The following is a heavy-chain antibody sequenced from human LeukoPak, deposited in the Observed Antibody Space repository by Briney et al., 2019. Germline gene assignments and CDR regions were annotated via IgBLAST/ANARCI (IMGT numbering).Heavy chain of an antibody. CDR1: GFTLSSYW. CDR3: TRATYYGDY. Sequence: GGSLRLSCAASGFTLSSYWMHWVRQAPGKGLVWVSRINSDGSSTTYADFVKGRFTISRDNAKNTLYLQMNSLRAEDTAVYYCTRATYYGDYWGQGTLVTVSS. J-gene: IGHJ4*02. V-gene: IGHV3-74*01. CDR2: INSDGSST. D-gene: IGHD3-16*01.